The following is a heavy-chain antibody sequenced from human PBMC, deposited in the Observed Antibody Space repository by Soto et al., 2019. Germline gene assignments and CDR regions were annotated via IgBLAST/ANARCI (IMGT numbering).Heavy chain of an antibody. V-gene: IGHV4-39*01. CDR1: GDSVSSSNYY. CDR3: ASHPTFCGWAYYFDY. CDR2: VYYSGST. Sequence: QLQLQESGPGLVKPSETLSLTCTVSGDSVSSSNYYWGWIRQPPGKWLEWIGSVYYSGSTYYNPSLKSRVTMSVDTSKNQFSLKLSSVPAADASVYYCASHPTFCGWAYYFDYGGKGTPVTVSS. J-gene: IGHJ4*02. D-gene: IGHD6-19*01.